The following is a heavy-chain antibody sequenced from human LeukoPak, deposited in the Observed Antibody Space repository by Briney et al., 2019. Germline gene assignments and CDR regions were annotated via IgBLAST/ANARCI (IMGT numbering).Heavy chain of an antibody. Sequence: LTGGSLRLSCAASGFTFSSYGMSWVRQAPGKGLEWVSAISGSGGSTYYADSVKGRFTISRDNSKNTLYLQMNSLRAEDTAVYYCAKDLAYCGGDCSGEGNYWGQGTLVTVSS. J-gene: IGHJ4*02. V-gene: IGHV3-23*01. CDR3: AKDLAYCGGDCSGEGNY. CDR2: ISGSGGST. CDR1: GFTFSSYG. D-gene: IGHD2-21*02.